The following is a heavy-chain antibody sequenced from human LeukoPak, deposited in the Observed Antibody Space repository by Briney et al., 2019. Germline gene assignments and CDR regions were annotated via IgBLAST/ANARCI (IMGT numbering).Heavy chain of an antibody. J-gene: IGHJ3*02. D-gene: IGHD3-16*01. CDR3: ARDLVSGAYTFDI. Sequence: GGSLRLSCAASGLTFRDYDINWVRQAPGEGLEWGSYISGSGSTIYYADSVRGRFTISRDNAKNSLYLQMNSLRAEDTAVYYCARDLVSGAYTFDIWGQGTMVTVSS. CDR1: GLTFRDYD. CDR2: ISGSGSTI. V-gene: IGHV3-48*03.